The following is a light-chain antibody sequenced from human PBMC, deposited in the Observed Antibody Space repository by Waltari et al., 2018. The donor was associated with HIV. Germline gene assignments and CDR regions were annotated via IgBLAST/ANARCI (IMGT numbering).Light chain of an antibody. Sequence: IVMTQSPPTLSVSPGQSVTLSCRASQSISAKVAWYQQRPGQAPRLLIYEAATRPTGIPARFSGSGSGTEFTLTISSLQSEDFATYFCQQYDSGPRGITFGQGTMLEIK. J-gene: IGKJ2*01. CDR2: EAA. CDR3: QQYDSGPRGIT. V-gene: IGKV3-15*01. CDR1: QSISAK.